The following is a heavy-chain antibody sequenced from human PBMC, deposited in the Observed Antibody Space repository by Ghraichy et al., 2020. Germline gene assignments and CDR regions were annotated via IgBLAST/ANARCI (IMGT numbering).Heavy chain of an antibody. CDR2: IIPIFGTA. CDR3: ARGASSSWPYYYYYGMDV. CDR1: GGTFSSYA. J-gene: IGHJ6*02. V-gene: IGHV1-69*13. D-gene: IGHD6-13*01. Sequence: SVKVSCKASGGTFSSYAISWVRQAPGQGLEWMGGIIPIFGTANYAQKFQGRVTITADESTSTAYMELSSLRSEDTAVYYCARGASSSWPYYYYYGMDVWGQGTTVTVSS.